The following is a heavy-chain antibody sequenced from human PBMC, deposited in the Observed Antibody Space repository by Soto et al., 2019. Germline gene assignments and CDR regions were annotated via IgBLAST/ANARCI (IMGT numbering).Heavy chain of an antibody. V-gene: IGHV3-30*18. Sequence: QTGGSLRHSCASSGLTFSSYCMHGVRQAPGKGLEWEAGISYDGSNKYYADSVKGRFTISRDNSKNTLYLQMNSLRAEGTAVYYCAKDSNDFWSGYYAAYGMDVWGQGTTVTVSS. CDR1: GLTFSSYC. CDR3: AKDSNDFWSGYYAAYGMDV. D-gene: IGHD3-3*01. CDR2: ISYDGSNK. J-gene: IGHJ6*02.